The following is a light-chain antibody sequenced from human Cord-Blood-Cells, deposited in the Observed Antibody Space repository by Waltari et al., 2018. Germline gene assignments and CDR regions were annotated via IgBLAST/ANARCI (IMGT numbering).Light chain of an antibody. CDR2: DVS. CDR1: SSDVGGYNY. J-gene: IGLJ3*02. Sequence: QSALTQPASVSGSPGQSITISCTGTSSDVGGYNYVSWYQQHPGKAPQLMIYDVSNRPSGVSNRFSGSKSGSTASLTISGLQAEDEADYYCSSYTSSSTLGVFGGGTKLTVL. V-gene: IGLV2-14*01. CDR3: SSYTSSSTLGV.